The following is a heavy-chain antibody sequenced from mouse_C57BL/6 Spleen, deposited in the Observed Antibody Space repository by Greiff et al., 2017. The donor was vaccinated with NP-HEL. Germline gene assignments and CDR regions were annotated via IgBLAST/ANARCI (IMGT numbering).Heavy chain of an antibody. CDR1: GYTFTSYW. D-gene: IGHD1-1*01. Sequence: QVQLQQSGAELVMPGASVKLSCKASGYTFTSYWMHWVKQRPGQGLEWIGEIDPSDSYTNYNQKFKGKSTLTVDKSSSTAYMQLSSLTSEDSAVYYCARSRSYYGSSYEDYWGQGTTLTVSS. CDR3: ARSRSYYGSSYEDY. V-gene: IGHV1-69*01. J-gene: IGHJ2*01. CDR2: IDPSDSYT.